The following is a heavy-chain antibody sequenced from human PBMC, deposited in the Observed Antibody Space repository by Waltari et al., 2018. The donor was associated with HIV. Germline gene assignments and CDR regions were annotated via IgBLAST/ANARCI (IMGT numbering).Heavy chain of an antibody. CDR1: GFTFSSSW. J-gene: IGHJ4*02. Sequence: EVQLVESGGGLVQPGGSLRLSCAASGFTFSSSWVHRVRQAPGKGLVWVSRINGDGSSTDYADSVKGRFTISRDNAKNTLYLQVNTLRAEDTAVYFCARDAALFDWGQGTLVTVSS. CDR2: INGDGSST. D-gene: IGHD3-10*02. CDR3: ARDAALFD. V-gene: IGHV3-74*01.